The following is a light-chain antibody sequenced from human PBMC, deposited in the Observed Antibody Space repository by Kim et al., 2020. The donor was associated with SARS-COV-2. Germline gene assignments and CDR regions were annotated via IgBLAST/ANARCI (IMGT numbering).Light chain of an antibody. V-gene: IGLV2-11*01. CDR3: CSYAGNYSAV. CDR2: DVT. CDR1: SSDVGGYDY. J-gene: IGLJ2*01. Sequence: GQSVTIFCTGTSSDVGGYDYVSWYQQHPGKAPKLMIYDVTKRPSGVPDRFSGSKSGNTASLTISGLQAEDEADYYCCSYAGNYSAVFGGGTQLTVL.